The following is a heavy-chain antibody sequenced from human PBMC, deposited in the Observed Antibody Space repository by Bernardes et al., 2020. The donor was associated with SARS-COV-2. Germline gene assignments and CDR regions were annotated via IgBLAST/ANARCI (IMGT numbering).Heavy chain of an antibody. CDR3: ARAGFYRFDY. V-gene: IGHV3-74*01. J-gene: IGHJ4*02. CDR1: GFTFSNSW. D-gene: IGHD6-25*01. CDR2: MNSDGSTI. Sequence: GGSLRLSCAASGFTFSNSWMHWVRQAPGPGLVWVSRMNSDGSTINYADSVKGRFTISRDNAKNTLYLQMNSLRAEDTAVYYCARAGFYRFDYWGQGTLLNVSS.